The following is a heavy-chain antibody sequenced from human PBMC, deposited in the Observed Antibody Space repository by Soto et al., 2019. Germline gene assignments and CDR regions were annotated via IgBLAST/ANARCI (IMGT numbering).Heavy chain of an antibody. CDR3: ARQAPNYYDSSGYYVDY. J-gene: IGHJ4*02. CDR1: GYTFTSYG. Sequence: ASVKVSCKASGYTFTSYGISWVRQAPGQGLEWMGWISAYNGNTNYAQKLQGRVTMTTDTSTSTAYMELRSLRSDDTAVYYCARQAPNYYDSSGYYVDYWGQRTLVTVSS. D-gene: IGHD3-22*01. CDR2: ISAYNGNT. V-gene: IGHV1-18*04.